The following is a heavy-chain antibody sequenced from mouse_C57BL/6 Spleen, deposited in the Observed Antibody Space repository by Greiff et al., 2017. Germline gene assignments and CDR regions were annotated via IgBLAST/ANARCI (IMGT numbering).Heavy chain of an antibody. J-gene: IGHJ3*01. V-gene: IGHV1-80*01. D-gene: IGHD1-1*01. CDR3: AREGAYYYGSLAY. CDR1: GYAFSSYW. Sequence: LQQSGASVKIPCTASGYAFSSYWMTWVKERLGKGLEWIGQIYPGDGDTNYNGKFKGKAPLTADKSSSTAYMQLSSLTSEDSAVYFCAREGAYYYGSLAYWGQGTLVTVSA. CDR2: IYPGDGDT.